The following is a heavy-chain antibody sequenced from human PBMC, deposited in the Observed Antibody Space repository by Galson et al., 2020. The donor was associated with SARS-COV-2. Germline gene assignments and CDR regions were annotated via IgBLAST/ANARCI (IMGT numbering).Heavy chain of an antibody. Sequence: GESLKISCAASGFTFSNAWMSWVRQAPGKGLEWVGRIKSKTDGGTTDYAAPVKGRFTISRDDSKNTLYLQMNSLKTEDTAVYYCTTAPHQWLVVHFDYWGQGTLVTVSS. CDR3: TTAPHQWLVVHFDY. CDR2: IKSKTDGGTT. V-gene: IGHV3-15*01. J-gene: IGHJ4*02. D-gene: IGHD6-19*01. CDR1: GFTFSNAW.